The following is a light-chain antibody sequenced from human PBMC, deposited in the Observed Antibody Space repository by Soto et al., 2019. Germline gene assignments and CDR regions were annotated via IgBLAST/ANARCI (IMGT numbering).Light chain of an antibody. Sequence: AIRMTQSPSSLSASTGDRVTITCRASQGISSYLAWYQQKPGKAPKLLIYAASTLQSGVPSRFSGSGSETDFTLTISCLQSEDFATYYCQQYYSYLSYTFGQGTKLEIK. CDR3: QQYYSYLSYT. CDR2: AAS. V-gene: IGKV1-8*01. CDR1: QGISSY. J-gene: IGKJ2*01.